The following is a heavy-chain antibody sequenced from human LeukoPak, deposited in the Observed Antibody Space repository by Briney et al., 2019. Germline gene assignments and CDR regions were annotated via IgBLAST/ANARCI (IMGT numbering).Heavy chain of an antibody. CDR1: GYGFTTYW. CDR2: IYPGDSDT. CDR3: ARRGYCSGGSCYPAPFDY. V-gene: IGHV5-51*01. D-gene: IGHD2-15*01. J-gene: IGHJ4*02. Sequence: GESLQISCKGSGYGFTTYWIGWVRQMPGKGLEWMGIIYPGDSDTRYSPSFQGQVTISADKSLSTAYLQWSSLKASDTAMYHCARRGYCSGGSCYPAPFDYWGQGTLVSVSS.